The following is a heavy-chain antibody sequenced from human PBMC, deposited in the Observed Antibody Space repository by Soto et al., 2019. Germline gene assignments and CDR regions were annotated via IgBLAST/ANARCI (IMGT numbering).Heavy chain of an antibody. V-gene: IGHV4-39*01. J-gene: IGHJ4*02. CDR3: APHYYDSSGQNFDY. D-gene: IGHD3-22*01. CDR2: IYYSGST. Sequence: QLQLQESGPGLVKPSETLSLTCTVSGGSISSSSYYWGWIRQPPGKGLEWIGSIYYSGSTYYNPSLKSRVTISVDTSKTQFSLKLSSVTAADTAVYYCAPHYYDSSGQNFDYWGQGTLVTVSS. CDR1: GGSISSSSYY.